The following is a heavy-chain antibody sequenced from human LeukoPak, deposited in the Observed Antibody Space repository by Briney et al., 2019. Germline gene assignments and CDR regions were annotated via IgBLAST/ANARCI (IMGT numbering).Heavy chain of an antibody. CDR3: AKDGTTTITFDY. CDR2: ISGSGGST. V-gene: IGHV3-23*01. Sequence: PGGSLRLSCAASGFTFSSYAMSWVRQTPGKGLEWVSAISGSGGSTYYADSVKGRFTISRDNSKNTLYLQMHSLRAEDTAVYYCAKDGTTTITFDYWGQGTLVTVSS. CDR1: GFTFSSYA. D-gene: IGHD1-1*01. J-gene: IGHJ4*02.